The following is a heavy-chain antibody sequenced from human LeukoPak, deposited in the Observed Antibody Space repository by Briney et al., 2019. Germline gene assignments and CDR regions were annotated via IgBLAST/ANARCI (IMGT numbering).Heavy chain of an antibody. V-gene: IGHV3-30*04. CDR3: ARVKEASAFDI. Sequence: GGSLRLSCAASGFTFNAYSMHWVRQAPGKGLEWVAVIASDSSIIYYTDSVKGRFTISRDNAKNSLYLQMNSLRAEDAAVYYCARVKEASAFDIWGQGTMVTVSS. CDR2: IASDSSII. J-gene: IGHJ3*02. D-gene: IGHD5-12*01. CDR1: GFTFNAYS.